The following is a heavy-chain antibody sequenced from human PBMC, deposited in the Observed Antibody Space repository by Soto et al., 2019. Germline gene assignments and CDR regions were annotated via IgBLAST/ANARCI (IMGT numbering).Heavy chain of an antibody. J-gene: IGHJ4*02. D-gene: IGHD2-21*01. CDR3: ARADCGGQCACAF. V-gene: IGHV3-33*01. CDR1: GFTFRSYG. CDR2: IWYDGTVK. Sequence: QVQLVESGGGVVQPGRSLRLSCAASGFTFRSYGMHWVRQARGKGLEWVAGIWYDGTVKNYADSVKGRFSISRDNSQNTVYLQMNTLRAEDTAVYYCARADCGGQCACAFWGQGTLVSVSS.